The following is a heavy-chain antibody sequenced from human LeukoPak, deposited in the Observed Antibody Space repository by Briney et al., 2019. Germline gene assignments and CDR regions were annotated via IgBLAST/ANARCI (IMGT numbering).Heavy chain of an antibody. J-gene: IGHJ6*02. CDR1: GGSISSYY. D-gene: IGHD3-22*01. Sequence: SETLSLTCTVSGGSISSYYWSWIRQPPGKGLEWIGYIYYSGTTNYNPSLKSRVTISVDTSKNQFSLGLSSVTAADTAVYYCARGWSYYDSSGYYYYYYGMDVWGQGTTVTVSS. V-gene: IGHV4-59*12. CDR2: IYYSGTT. CDR3: ARGWSYYDSSGYYYYYYGMDV.